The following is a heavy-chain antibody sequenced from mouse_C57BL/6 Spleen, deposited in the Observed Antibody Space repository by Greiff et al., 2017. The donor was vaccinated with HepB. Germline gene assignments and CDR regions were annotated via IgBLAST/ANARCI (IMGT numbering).Heavy chain of an antibody. CDR1: GYTFTSYG. Sequence: VKLQESGAELARPGASVKLSCKASGYTFTSYGISWVKQRTGQGLEWIGEIYPRSGNTYYNEKFKGKATLTADKSSSTAYMELRSLTSEDSAVYFCARVYDGYYGDAMDYWGQGTSVTVSS. CDR2: IYPRSGNT. CDR3: ARVYDGYYGDAMDY. D-gene: IGHD2-3*01. V-gene: IGHV1-81*01. J-gene: IGHJ4*01.